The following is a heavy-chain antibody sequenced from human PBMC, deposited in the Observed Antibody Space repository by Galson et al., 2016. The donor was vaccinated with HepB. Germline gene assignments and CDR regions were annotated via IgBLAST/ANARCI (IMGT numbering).Heavy chain of an antibody. V-gene: IGHV3-30*04. J-gene: IGHJ3*01. CDR2: IIYDGSNK. Sequence: SLRLSCAASGFTFSSYAMHWVRQAPGKGLEWVAVIIYDGSNKYYADSVKGRFTISRDNSKNTLSLQMNSLRAEDTAVYYCSRSSNWYQGAFDVWGQGTGVTVSS. CDR1: GFTFSSYA. CDR3: SRSSNWYQGAFDV. D-gene: IGHD6-13*01.